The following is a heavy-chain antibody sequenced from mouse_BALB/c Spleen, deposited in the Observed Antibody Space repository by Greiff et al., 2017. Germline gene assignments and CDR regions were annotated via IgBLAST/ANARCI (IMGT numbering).Heavy chain of an antibody. J-gene: IGHJ3*01. CDR2: ISSGGST. CDR1: GFTFSSYA. V-gene: IGHV5-6-5*01. CDR3: ARGLIYDGYYLFAY. D-gene: IGHD2-3*01. Sequence: EVMLVESGGGLVKPGGSLKLSCAASGFTFSSYAMSWVRQTPEKRLEWVASISSGGSTYYPDSVKGRFTISRDNARNILYLQMSSLRSEDTAMYYGARGLIYDGYYLFAYWGQGTLVTVS.